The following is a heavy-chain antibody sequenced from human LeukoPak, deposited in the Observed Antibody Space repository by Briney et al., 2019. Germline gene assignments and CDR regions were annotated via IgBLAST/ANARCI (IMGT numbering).Heavy chain of an antibody. CDR2: ISGSGGST. CDR3: AKPARTDYVDY. J-gene: IGHJ4*02. Sequence: GGSLRLSCAASGFTFSNYAMNWVRQAPGKGLEWVSGISGSGGSTYYADSVKSRLTISRDNSKNTLYLQMNSLRAEDTAVYYCAKPARTDYVDYWGQGTLVTVSS. D-gene: IGHD1-14*01. CDR1: GFTFSNYA. V-gene: IGHV3-23*01.